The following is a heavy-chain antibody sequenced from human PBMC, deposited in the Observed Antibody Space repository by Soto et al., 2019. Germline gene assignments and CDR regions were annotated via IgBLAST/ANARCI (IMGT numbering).Heavy chain of an antibody. V-gene: IGHV1-46*01. CDR3: ARAVGASNWFDP. J-gene: IGHJ5*02. CDR1: GYTLTSYY. CDR2: INPSGGST. Sequence: ASVKVSCKESGYTLTSYYMHWVRQAPGQGLEWMGIINPSGGSTSYAQKFQGRVTMTRDTSTSTVYMELSSLRSEDTAVYYCARAVGASNWFDPWGQGTLVTVSS. D-gene: IGHD1-26*01.